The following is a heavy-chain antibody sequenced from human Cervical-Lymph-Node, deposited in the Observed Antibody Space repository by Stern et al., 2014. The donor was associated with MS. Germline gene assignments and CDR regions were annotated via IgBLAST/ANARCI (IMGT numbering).Heavy chain of an antibody. V-gene: IGHV4-39*01. D-gene: IGHD1-26*01. CDR3: ARLIVGATSFFDN. CDR1: GGSISSSSYY. J-gene: IGHJ4*02. Sequence: QLQLQESGPGLVKPSETLSLTCTVSGGSISSSSYYWGWIRQPPGKGLEWIGSIYYSGSTYYNPSLKSRVTISVDTSKNQFSRKLSSVTAADTAVYFCARLIVGATSFFDNWGQGTLVTVSS. CDR2: IYYSGST.